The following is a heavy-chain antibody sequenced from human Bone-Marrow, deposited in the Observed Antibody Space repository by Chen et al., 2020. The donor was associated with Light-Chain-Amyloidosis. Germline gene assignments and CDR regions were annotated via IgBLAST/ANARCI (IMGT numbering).Heavy chain of an antibody. D-gene: IGHD3-10*01. CDR2: INHSGST. J-gene: IGHJ4*02. V-gene: IGHV4-34*01. CDR3: ARKLGGPFWY. Sequence: QVQLQQWGAGLLKPSETLSLTCAVYGGSFSGYYWSWFRQPPGKGLEWIGEINHSGSTNYNPSLKSRDTISVDTSKNQFSLKLSSVTAADTAVYYCARKLGGPFWYWGQGTLVTVSS. CDR1: GGSFSGYY.